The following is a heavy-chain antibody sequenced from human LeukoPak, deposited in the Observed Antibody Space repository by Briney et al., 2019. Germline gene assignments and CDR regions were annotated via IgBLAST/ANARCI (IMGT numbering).Heavy chain of an antibody. Sequence: ASVKVSCKASGGTFSSYAISWVQQAPGQGLEWMGRIIPILGIANYAQKFQGRVTITADKSTSTAYMELSSLRSEDTAVYYCARARYYYDSHDAFDIWGQGTMVTVSS. CDR1: GGTFSSYA. V-gene: IGHV1-69*04. CDR3: ARARYYYDSHDAFDI. CDR2: IIPILGIA. D-gene: IGHD3-22*01. J-gene: IGHJ3*02.